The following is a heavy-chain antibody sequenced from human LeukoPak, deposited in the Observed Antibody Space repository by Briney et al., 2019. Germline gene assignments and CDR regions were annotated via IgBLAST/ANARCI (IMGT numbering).Heavy chain of an antibody. CDR1: GFTFSDYY. J-gene: IGHJ4*02. Sequence: GGSLRLSCAASGFTFSDYYMSWIRQAPGKGLEWLSHISNSGSSIDYADSVKGRFTISRDNAKKTLYLQMNNLRAEDSAVYYCTRDRGNWGSVFWGQGTQVIVSA. CDR2: ISNSGSSI. CDR3: TRDRGNWGSVF. D-gene: IGHD7-27*01. V-gene: IGHV3-11*01.